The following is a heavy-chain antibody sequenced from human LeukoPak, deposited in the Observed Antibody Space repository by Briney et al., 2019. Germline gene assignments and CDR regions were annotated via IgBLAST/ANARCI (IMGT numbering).Heavy chain of an antibody. V-gene: IGHV4-34*01. CDR1: GGTFSGYY. Sequence: KPSETLSLTCEVNGGTFSGYYWSWIRQPPGKGLEWIGEINHSGSTNYNPSLKSRATISVDTSKNQFSLKLSSVTAADTAVYYCARSGAIRYFDLWGRGTLVTVSS. J-gene: IGHJ2*01. D-gene: IGHD2-15*01. CDR2: INHSGST. CDR3: ARSGAIRYFDL.